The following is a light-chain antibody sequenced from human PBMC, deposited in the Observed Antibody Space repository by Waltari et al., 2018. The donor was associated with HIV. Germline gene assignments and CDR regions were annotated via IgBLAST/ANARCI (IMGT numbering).Light chain of an antibody. Sequence: DIQLTQSPSFLSASVGDRVAISCRASQGIDNYLAWYQQKSGKAPKLLIFAASTLQSGVPSRFSGSGSGTEFTLTISSLEPEDFATYYCQQLKNNVVTFGGGTKVESK. CDR2: AAS. J-gene: IGKJ4*01. CDR1: QGIDNY. V-gene: IGKV1-9*01. CDR3: QQLKNNVVT.